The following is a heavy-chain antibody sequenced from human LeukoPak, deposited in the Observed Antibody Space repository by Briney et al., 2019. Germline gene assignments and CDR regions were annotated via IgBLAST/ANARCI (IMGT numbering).Heavy chain of an antibody. CDR2: ISYDGSNK. CDR1: GFTFSSYG. Sequence: PGRSLRLSCVASGFTFSSYGMHWVRQASGKGLEWVAVISYDGSNKYYADSVKGRFTISRDNSKNTLYLQMNSLRAEDTAVYYCASQKMTSYSSSWYGNYYWGQGTLVTVSS. CDR3: ASQKMTSYSSSWYGNYY. J-gene: IGHJ4*02. V-gene: IGHV3-30*03. D-gene: IGHD6-13*01.